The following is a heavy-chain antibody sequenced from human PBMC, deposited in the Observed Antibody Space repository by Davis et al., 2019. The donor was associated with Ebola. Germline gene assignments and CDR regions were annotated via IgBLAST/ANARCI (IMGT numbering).Heavy chain of an antibody. Sequence: PGGSLRLSCAASGFTFSDYYMSWIRQAPGKGLEWVSYISSSGSTIYYADSVKGRFTISRDNSKNTLYLQMNSLRAEDTAVFYCAKVLQTTNLLATTSYYYGWDVWGQGTTVTVSS. J-gene: IGHJ6*02. CDR2: ISSSGSTI. CDR3: AKVLQTTNLLATTSYYYGWDV. CDR1: GFTFSDYY. V-gene: IGHV3-11*01. D-gene: IGHD5-12*01.